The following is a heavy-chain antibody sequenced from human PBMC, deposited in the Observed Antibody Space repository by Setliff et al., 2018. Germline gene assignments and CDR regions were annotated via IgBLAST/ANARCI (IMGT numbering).Heavy chain of an antibody. Sequence: ASVKVSCKASGYILTSSGITWVRQAPGQGLEWMGWISGFNGVTNYAQTFQGRITMATDTSTKMAHMELSSLRSDDTAVYFCALTTLSLCSGENCPNALDIWGQGTMVTVSS. CDR1: GYILTSSG. D-gene: IGHD2-15*01. J-gene: IGHJ3*02. CDR3: ALTTLSLCSGENCPNALDI. CDR2: ISGFNGVT. V-gene: IGHV1-18*01.